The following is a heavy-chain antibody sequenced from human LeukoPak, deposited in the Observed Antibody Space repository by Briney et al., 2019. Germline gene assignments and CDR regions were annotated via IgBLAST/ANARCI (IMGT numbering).Heavy chain of an antibody. Sequence: ESGPTLVKPTQTLTLTCTFSGFSLSTSGVGVGWIRQPPGKALEWLALIHWNDDKRYSPSLKSRLTITKDTSKNQVVLTMTNMDPVDTATYYCAQRSEYSSSSPFDYWGQGTLVTVSS. J-gene: IGHJ4*02. V-gene: IGHV2-5*01. D-gene: IGHD6-6*01. CDR2: IHWNDDK. CDR1: GFSLSTSGVG. CDR3: AQRSEYSSSSPFDY.